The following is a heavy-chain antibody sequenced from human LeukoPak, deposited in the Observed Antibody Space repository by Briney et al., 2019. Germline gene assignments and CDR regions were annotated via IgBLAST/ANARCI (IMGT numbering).Heavy chain of an antibody. CDR3: AKGGDIVVVPDF. Sequence: SETLSLTCTVSGGSISSNNYYWGWIRQPPGKGLEWTGSIYYSGSTYNNPSLKSRVTISVDTTKNQFSLKLTSVTAADTAVYYCAKGGDIVVVPDFWGQGTLVTVSS. D-gene: IGHD2-2*01. CDR2: IYYSGST. CDR1: GGSISSNNYY. V-gene: IGHV4-39*01. J-gene: IGHJ4*02.